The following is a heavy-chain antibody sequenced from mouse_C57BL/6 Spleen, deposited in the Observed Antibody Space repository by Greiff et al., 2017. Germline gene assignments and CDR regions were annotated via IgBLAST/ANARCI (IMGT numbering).Heavy chain of an antibody. J-gene: IGHJ2*01. CDR1: GYTFTDYE. D-gene: IGHD4-1*02. CDR2: IDPETGGT. Sequence: VQLQQSGAELVRPGASVTLSCKASGYTFTDYEMHWVKQTPVHGLEWIGAIDPETGGTAYNQKFKGKAILTADKSSSTAYMELRSLSSEDSAFYYCARWGNWDYWGQGTTLTVSS. CDR3: ARWGNWDY. V-gene: IGHV1-15*01.